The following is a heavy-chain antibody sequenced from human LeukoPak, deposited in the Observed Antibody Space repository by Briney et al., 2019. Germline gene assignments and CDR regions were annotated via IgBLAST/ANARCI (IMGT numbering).Heavy chain of an antibody. CDR1: GGSISSSSYY. V-gene: IGHV4-39*07. D-gene: IGHD3-3*02. Sequence: SETLSLTCTVSGGSISSSSYYWSWIRQPPGKGLEWIGEINHSGSTNYNPSLKSRVTISVDRSKNQFSLKLSSVTAADTAVYYCAASPLDWYFDLWGRGTLVTVSS. CDR2: INHSGST. J-gene: IGHJ2*01. CDR3: AASPLDWYFDL.